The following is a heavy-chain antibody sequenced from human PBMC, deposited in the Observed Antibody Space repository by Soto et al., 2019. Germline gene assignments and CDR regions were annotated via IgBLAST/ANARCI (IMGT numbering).Heavy chain of an antibody. CDR3: ARELPQRQGTNMDV. D-gene: IGHD1-1*01. Sequence: SETLSLTCTVTGGSMTSGDQYWTWIRHRPGEGLEWFGYINHRGSSYYNPSLKSRVSMSVDTSKNQFSLNLSSVTAADTAVYYCARELPQRQGTNMDVWGQGTTVTVYS. V-gene: IGHV4-31*03. J-gene: IGHJ6*02. CDR2: INHRGSS. CDR1: GGSMTSGDQY.